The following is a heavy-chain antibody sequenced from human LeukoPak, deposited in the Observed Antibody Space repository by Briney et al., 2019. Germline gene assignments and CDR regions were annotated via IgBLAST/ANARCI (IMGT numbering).Heavy chain of an antibody. Sequence: ASVKVSFKASGYTFTIYGISWVRQAPGQGLEWMGWISAYNGNTNYAQKLQGRVTMTTDTSTSTAYMELRSLRSDDTAVYYCARHGSGSYAHGMDVWGQGTTVTVSS. J-gene: IGHJ6*02. CDR3: ARHGSGSYAHGMDV. V-gene: IGHV1-18*01. CDR1: GYTFTIYG. CDR2: ISAYNGNT. D-gene: IGHD3-10*01.